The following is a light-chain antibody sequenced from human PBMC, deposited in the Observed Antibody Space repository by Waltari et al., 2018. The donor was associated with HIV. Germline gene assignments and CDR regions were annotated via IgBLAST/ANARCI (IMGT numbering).Light chain of an antibody. J-gene: IGLJ2*01. CDR1: SSDVGAYNS. V-gene: IGLV2-8*01. CDR3: TSYAGNNWI. Sequence: QSALTQPPSASGSPGQSVTISCAGTSSDVGAYNSVSWYQHHPGKAPKLLSSEVSKRPSGVPDRFSGSKSGNTASLTVSGLQAEDEADYYCTSYAGNNWIFGGGTKMTVL. CDR2: EVS.